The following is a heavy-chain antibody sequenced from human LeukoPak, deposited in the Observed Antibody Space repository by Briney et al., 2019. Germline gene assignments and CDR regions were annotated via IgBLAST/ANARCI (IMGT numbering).Heavy chain of an antibody. CDR3: ARDWGDGYNYFGY. CDR2: ISGSGGST. Sequence: PGGSLRLSCAASGFTFSSYAMSWVRQAPGKGLEWVSAISGSGGSTYYADSVKGRFTISRDNSKNTLYLQMNSLRAEDTAVYFCARDWGDGYNYFGYWGQGALVTVSS. D-gene: IGHD5-24*01. V-gene: IGHV3-23*01. CDR1: GFTFSSYA. J-gene: IGHJ4*02.